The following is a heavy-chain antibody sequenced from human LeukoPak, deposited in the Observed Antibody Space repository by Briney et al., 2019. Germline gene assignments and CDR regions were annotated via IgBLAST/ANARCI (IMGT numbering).Heavy chain of an antibody. V-gene: IGHV3-53*01. J-gene: IGHJ1*01. CDR3: ATSIRFLEWLQYFQH. CDR1: GFTFSSNY. CDR2: IYSGGST. Sequence: GGSLRLSCAASGFTFSSNYMSWVRQAPGKGLEWVSVIYSGGSTYYADSVKGRFTISRDNSKNTLYLQMNSLRAEDTAVYYCATSIRFLEWLQYFQHWGQGTPVTVSS. D-gene: IGHD3-3*01.